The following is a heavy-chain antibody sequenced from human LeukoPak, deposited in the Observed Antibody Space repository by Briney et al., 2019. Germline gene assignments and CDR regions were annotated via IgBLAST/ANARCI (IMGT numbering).Heavy chain of an antibody. D-gene: IGHD6-13*01. CDR3: ARDKRSSWSSYYYYGMDV. J-gene: IGHJ6*02. V-gene: IGHV3-66*01. CDR1: GFTVSSNY. Sequence: GSLRLSCAASGFTVSSNYMSWVRQAPGKGLEWVSVIYSGGSTYYADSVKGRFTISRDNSKNTLYLQMNSLRAEDTAVYYCARDKRSSWSSYYYYGMDVWGQGTTVTVSS. CDR2: IYSGGST.